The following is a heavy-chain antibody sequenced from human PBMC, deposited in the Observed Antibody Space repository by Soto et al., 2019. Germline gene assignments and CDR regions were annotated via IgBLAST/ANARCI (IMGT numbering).Heavy chain of an antibody. CDR2: FNPNSGGT. J-gene: IGHJ5*02. Sequence: QVQLVQSGAEVKKPGASVKVSCKASGYIFTGYYMHWLRQAPGQGLEWMGWFNPNSGGTKYAQKFQGRVTMTNDTSINTAYMELSGLISDDTAFYYCARGDFDIIANYYAACFDPWGQGPRVTVSS. CDR3: ARGDFDIIANYYAACFDP. V-gene: IGHV1-2*02. CDR1: GYIFTGYY. D-gene: IGHD3-22*01.